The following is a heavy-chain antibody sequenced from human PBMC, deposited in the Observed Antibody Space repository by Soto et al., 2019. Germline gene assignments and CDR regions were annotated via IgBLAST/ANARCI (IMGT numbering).Heavy chain of an antibody. CDR1: GYTFSRYG. J-gene: IGHJ6*02. CDR2: ISGYNGDT. D-gene: IGHD2-8*01. Sequence: QGQLVQSGGEVKKPGASVKVSCKASGYTFSRYGISWVRQAPGQGLEWMGWISGYNGDTNYAQKFQGRVTMTIDTSTTTAYMERRSLTSDDTAVYYCAKNGQPPYYYYSLDVWGQGTTVTVSS. V-gene: IGHV1-18*01. CDR3: AKNGQPPYYYYSLDV.